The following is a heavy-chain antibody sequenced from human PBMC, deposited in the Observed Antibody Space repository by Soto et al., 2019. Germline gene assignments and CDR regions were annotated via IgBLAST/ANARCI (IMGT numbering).Heavy chain of an antibody. CDR2: IKSKTDGGTT. Sequence: GSLRLSCAASGFTFSNAWMSWVRQAPGKGLEWVGRIKSKTDGGTTDYAAPVKGRFTISRDDSKNTLYLQMNSLKTEDTAVYYCTTFWELNWSNDYYYYYGMDVWGQGTTVTVSS. V-gene: IGHV3-15*01. J-gene: IGHJ6*02. D-gene: IGHD3-10*01. CDR1: GFTFSNAW. CDR3: TTFWELNWSNDYYYYYGMDV.